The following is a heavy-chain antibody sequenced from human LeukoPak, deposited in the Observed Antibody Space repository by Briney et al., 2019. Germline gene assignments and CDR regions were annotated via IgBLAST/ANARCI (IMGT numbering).Heavy chain of an antibody. CDR2: IKPDGSDK. V-gene: IGHV3-7*01. CDR3: AREDFWRFDY. CDR1: GFSFRSYW. D-gene: IGHD3-3*01. Sequence: GGSLRLSCVASGFSFRSYWMSWVRQAPGKGLECVAKIKPDGSDKFYEDSVKGRFTTSRDNAKNSLYLQMNSLTAEDTAVYYCAREDFWRFDYWGQGTMVTASS. J-gene: IGHJ4*02.